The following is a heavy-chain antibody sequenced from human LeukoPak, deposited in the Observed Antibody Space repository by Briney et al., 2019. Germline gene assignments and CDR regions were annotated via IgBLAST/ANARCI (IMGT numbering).Heavy chain of an antibody. Sequence: QPGGSLRLSCAASGFTFSSYAMHWVRQAPGKGLGWVAVISYDGSNKYYADSVKGRFTISKDNSKNTLYLQMNSLRAEDTAVYYCARDVVTNWNYVDYWGQGTLVTVSS. CDR1: GFTFSSYA. V-gene: IGHV3-30-3*01. CDR2: ISYDGSNK. CDR3: ARDVVTNWNYVDY. D-gene: IGHD1-1*01. J-gene: IGHJ4*02.